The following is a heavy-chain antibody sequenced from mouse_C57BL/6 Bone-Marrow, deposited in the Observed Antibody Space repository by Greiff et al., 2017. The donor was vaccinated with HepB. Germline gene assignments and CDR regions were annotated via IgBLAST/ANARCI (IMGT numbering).Heavy chain of an antibody. V-gene: IGHV5-4*01. J-gene: IGHJ1*03. CDR3: ARMLLGDWYFDV. CDR1: GFTFSSYA. CDR2: ISDGGSYT. Sequence: EVHLVESGGGLVKPGGSLKLSCAASGFTFSSYAMSWVRQTPEKRLEWVATISDGGSYTYYPDNVKGRFTISRDNAKNNLYLQMSHLKSEDTAMYYCARMLLGDWYFDVWGTGTTVTVSS. D-gene: IGHD1-1*01.